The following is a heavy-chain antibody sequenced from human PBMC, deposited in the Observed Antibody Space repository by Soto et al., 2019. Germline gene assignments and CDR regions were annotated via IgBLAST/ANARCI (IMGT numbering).Heavy chain of an antibody. V-gene: IGHV4-59*01. Sequence: KPSETLSLTCTVSGGSISSYYWSWIRQPPGKGLEWIGYIYYSGSTNYNPSLKSRVTISVDTSKNQFSLKLSSVTAADTAVYYCARGVLYYDSSGYGKDYFDYWGQGTLVTVSS. CDR2: IYYSGST. J-gene: IGHJ4*02. CDR1: GGSISSYY. CDR3: ARGVLYYDSSGYGKDYFDY. D-gene: IGHD3-22*01.